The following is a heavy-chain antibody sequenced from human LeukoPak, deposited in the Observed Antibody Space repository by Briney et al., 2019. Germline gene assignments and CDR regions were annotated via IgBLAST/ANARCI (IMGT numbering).Heavy chain of an antibody. J-gene: IGHJ4*02. CDR3: ARAASTYVGTGFDY. V-gene: IGHV3-53*01. D-gene: IGHD3-10*01. Sequence: GGSLRLSCAASGFTVSSNYMSWVRQAPGKGLEWVSVIYSGGSTYYADSVKGRFTISRDNAKNSLYLQMNSLRAEDTAVYYCARAASTYVGTGFDYWGQGTLVTVSS. CDR1: GFTVSSNY. CDR2: IYSGGST.